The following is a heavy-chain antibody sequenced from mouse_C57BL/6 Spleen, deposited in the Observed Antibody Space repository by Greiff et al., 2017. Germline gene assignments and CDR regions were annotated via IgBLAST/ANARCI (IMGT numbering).Heavy chain of an antibody. D-gene: IGHD2-5*01. J-gene: IGHJ4*01. CDR2: FHPYNDDT. CDR3: ATYSNYGGYAMDY. Sequence: VKLVESGAELVKPGASVKMSCKASGYTFTTYPIEWMKQNHGKSLEWIGNFHPYNDDTKYNEKFKGKATLTVEKSSRTVYLELSRLTSDDSAVYYCATYSNYGGYAMDYWGQGTSVTVSS. CDR1: GYTFTTYP. V-gene: IGHV1-47*01.